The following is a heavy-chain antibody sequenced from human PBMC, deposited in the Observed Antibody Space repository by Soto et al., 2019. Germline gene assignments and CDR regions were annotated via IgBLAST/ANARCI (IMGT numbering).Heavy chain of an antibody. CDR3: ARGLATLPVFAFDI. CDR1: GFSLSTSGVG. V-gene: IGHV2-5*01. CDR2: IYWSGDE. D-gene: IGHD6-6*01. J-gene: IGHJ3*02. Sequence: QGTLKESGPTLVKPTQSLTLTYSFSGFSLSTSGVGVGWIRQSPGKALEWLALIYWSGDEHYRPSLKSRLSIIKDTSKNHLVLIMTDMDPVVTATYYCARGLATLPVFAFDIWGQGTIVTVSS.